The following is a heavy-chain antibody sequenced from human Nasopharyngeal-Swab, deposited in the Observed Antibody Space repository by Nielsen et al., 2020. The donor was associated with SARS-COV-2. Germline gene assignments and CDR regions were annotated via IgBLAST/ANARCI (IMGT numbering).Heavy chain of an antibody. CDR1: GFTFSPYT. V-gene: IGHV3-48*04. CDR3: ARERGGDYGDY. Sequence: GESLKISCATSGFTFSPYTMTWVRQAPGKGLQRISYITSGNSVQYADSVRGRFTISRDNAKNSLYLQMNSLTAEDTAVYYCARERGGDYGDYWGQGTLVTVSS. J-gene: IGHJ4*02. CDR2: ITSGNSV. D-gene: IGHD4-17*01.